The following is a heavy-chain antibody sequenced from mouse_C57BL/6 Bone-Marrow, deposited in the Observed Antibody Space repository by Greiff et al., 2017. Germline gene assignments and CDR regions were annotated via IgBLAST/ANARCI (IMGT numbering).Heavy chain of an antibody. CDR3: ATGCYYGCCFDY. CDR2: IHPRSGDT. Sequence: QVQLQQSGAELARPGASVKLSCKASGYTFTSYGISWVKQRTGQGLEWIGEIHPRSGDTNYNEKFKGKATLTADKSSSTAYMELRSLTSEDSAVYFCATGCYYGCCFDYWGQGTSVTVSS. CDR1: GYTFTSYG. J-gene: IGHJ4*01. V-gene: IGHV1-81*01. D-gene: IGHD1-1*01.